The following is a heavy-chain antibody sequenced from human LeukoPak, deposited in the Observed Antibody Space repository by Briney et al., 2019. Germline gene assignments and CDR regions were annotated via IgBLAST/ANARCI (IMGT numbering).Heavy chain of an antibody. V-gene: IGHV3-30*04. CDR2: ISYDGSNK. Sequence: PGGSLSLSCAASGFTFSSYAMHWVRQAPGKGLEWVAVISYDGSNKYYADSVKGRFTISRDNSKNTLYLQMNSLRAEDTAVYYCARDQKQLPRYGAFDIWGQGTMVTVSS. CDR3: ARDQKQLPRYGAFDI. D-gene: IGHD6-13*01. CDR1: GFTFSSYA. J-gene: IGHJ3*02.